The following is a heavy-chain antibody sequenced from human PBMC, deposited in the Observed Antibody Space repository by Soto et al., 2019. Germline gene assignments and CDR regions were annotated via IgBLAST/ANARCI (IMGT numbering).Heavy chain of an antibody. Sequence: WESLKISCKVSGYSFTSYWIGWVRQMPGKGLEWMGIIYPGDSDTRYSPSFQGQVTISADKSITTVYLQWSGLKASDTAMYYCARWVGPAAIDYWGQGTPVTVSS. V-gene: IGHV5-51*01. CDR1: GYSFTSYW. J-gene: IGHJ4*02. D-gene: IGHD2-2*01. CDR2: IYPGDSDT. CDR3: ARWVGPAAIDY.